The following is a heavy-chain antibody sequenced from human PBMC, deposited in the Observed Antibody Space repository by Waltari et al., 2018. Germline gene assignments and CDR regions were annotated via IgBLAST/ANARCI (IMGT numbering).Heavy chain of an antibody. Sequence: QVHLQQWGAGLLKPSETLSLTCAVSGGSFSGYFWSWFRQPPGQGLGWLGEINQSGYTNYTPSLKSRVTISVDTSKNQFSLKLSSVTAADTAVYYCAREGRAAAGTDYWSQGTLVTVSS. CDR3: AREGRAAAGTDY. J-gene: IGHJ4*02. CDR1: GGSFSGYF. V-gene: IGHV4-34*02. D-gene: IGHD6-13*01. CDR2: INQSGYT.